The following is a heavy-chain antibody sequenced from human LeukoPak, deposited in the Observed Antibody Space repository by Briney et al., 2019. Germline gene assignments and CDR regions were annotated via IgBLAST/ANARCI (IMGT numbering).Heavy chain of an antibody. CDR3: AKVKQQLVYSPFDY. D-gene: IGHD6-13*01. CDR2: ISGSGDNT. V-gene: IGHV3-23*01. CDR1: GFTFSSYA. Sequence: GGSLRLSCAASGFTFSSYAMSWVRQAPGKGLEWVSAISGSGDNTYYAGSVKGRFTISRDNSKNTLYLQMNSLRAEDTAVYYCAKVKQQLVYSPFDYWGQGTLVTVSS. J-gene: IGHJ4*02.